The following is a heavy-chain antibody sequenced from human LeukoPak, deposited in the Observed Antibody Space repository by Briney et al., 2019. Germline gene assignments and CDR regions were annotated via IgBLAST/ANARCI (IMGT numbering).Heavy chain of an antibody. CDR2: VYYDGTS. V-gene: IGHV4-39*01. CDR3: VRHISTNTGYFDS. Sequence: SETPSLTCTVSGGSINSHSYYWGWIRQPPGKGLEWIGSVYYDGTSYSNPSLKTRAAVFVDTSRDQFSLDLSFVTAADTALYYCVRHISTNTGYFDSCGQGTVVSVSS. D-gene: IGHD5-24*01. CDR1: GGSINSHSYY. J-gene: IGHJ4*02.